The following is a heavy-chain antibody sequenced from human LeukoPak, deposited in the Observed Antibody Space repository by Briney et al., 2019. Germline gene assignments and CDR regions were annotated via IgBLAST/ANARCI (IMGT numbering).Heavy chain of an antibody. Sequence: SETLSLTCSVSGGSIAGSSYYWGWIRQPPGKGLEWIGSVYYTGITDYNPSLKSRVTISVDTSKNKFSLNLTSVTAADTAVYYCAKDAQRGFDYSNSLEHWGQGSLVIVSS. D-gene: IGHD4-11*01. V-gene: IGHV4-39*01. CDR2: VYYTGIT. CDR3: AKDAQRGFDYSNSLEH. CDR1: GGSIAGSSYY. J-gene: IGHJ5*02.